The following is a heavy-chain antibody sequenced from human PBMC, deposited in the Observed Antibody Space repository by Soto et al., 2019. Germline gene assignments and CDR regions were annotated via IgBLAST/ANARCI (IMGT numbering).Heavy chain of an antibody. V-gene: IGHV4-39*01. J-gene: IGHJ4*02. D-gene: IGHD5-12*01. Sequence: SETLSLTCTVSGGSISSSSYYWGWIRQPPGKGLEWIGSIYYSGSTYYNPSLKSRVTISVDTSKNQFSLKLSSVTAADTAVYYCARPKDIVATMIDYWGQGTLVTVSS. CDR1: GGSISSSSYY. CDR3: ARPKDIVATMIDY. CDR2: IYYSGST.